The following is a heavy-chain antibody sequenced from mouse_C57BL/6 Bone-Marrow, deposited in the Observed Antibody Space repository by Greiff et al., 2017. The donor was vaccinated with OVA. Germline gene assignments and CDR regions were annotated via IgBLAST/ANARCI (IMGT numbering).Heavy chain of an antibody. CDR3: ARGYYGSSLFDY. D-gene: IGHD1-1*01. J-gene: IGHJ2*01. CDR1: GFTFSDYY. Sequence: EVQLVESGGGLVQPGGSLKLSCAASGFTFSDYYMYWVRQTPEKRLEWVAYISNGGGSTYYPDTVKSRFTISRDNAKNTLYRQMSRLKSEDTAMYYCARGYYGSSLFDYWGQGTTLTVSS. CDR2: ISNGGGST. V-gene: IGHV5-12*01.